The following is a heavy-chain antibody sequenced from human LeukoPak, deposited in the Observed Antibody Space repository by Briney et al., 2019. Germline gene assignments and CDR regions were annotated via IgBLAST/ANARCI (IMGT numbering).Heavy chain of an antibody. V-gene: IGHV4-34*01. CDR3: ARGHLITIFGVVIISNWFDP. J-gene: IGHJ5*02. Sequence: PSETLSLTCAVYGGSFSGYYWSWIRQPPGKGLEWIGEINHSGSTNYNPSLKSRVTISVDTSKNQFSLKLSSVTAADTAVYYCARGHLITIFGVVIISNWFDPWGQGTLVTVSS. CDR1: GGSFSGYY. D-gene: IGHD3-3*01. CDR2: INHSGST.